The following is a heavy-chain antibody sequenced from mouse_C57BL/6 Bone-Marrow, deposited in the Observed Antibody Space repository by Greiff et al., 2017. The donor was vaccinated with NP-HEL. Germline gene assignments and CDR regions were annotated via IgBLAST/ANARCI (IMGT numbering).Heavy chain of an antibody. J-gene: IGHJ1*03. D-gene: IGHD1-1*01. CDR2: IDPENGDT. CDR1: GFNIKDDY. V-gene: IGHV14-4*01. Sequence: EVKLVESGAELVRPGASVKLSCTASGFNIKDDYMHWVKQRPEQGLEWIGRIDPENGDTEYASKFQGKATITADTSSNTAYLQLSSLTSEDTAVYYCTTDYYGSSYVGYFDVWGTGTTVTVSS. CDR3: TTDYYGSSYVGYFDV.